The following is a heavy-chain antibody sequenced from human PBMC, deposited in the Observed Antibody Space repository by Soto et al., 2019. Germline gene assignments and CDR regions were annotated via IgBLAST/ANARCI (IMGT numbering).Heavy chain of an antibody. CDR2: ISYDGSNK. V-gene: IGHV3-30*18. CDR1: GFTFSSYG. D-gene: IGHD3-9*01. Sequence: GGSLRLSCAASGFTFSSYGMHWVRQAPGKGLEWVAVISYDGSNKYYADSVKGRFTISRDNSKNTLYLQMNSLRAEDTAVYYCAKDLGFDWIRYYYYGMDVWGQGTTVTVSS. J-gene: IGHJ6*02. CDR3: AKDLGFDWIRYYYYGMDV.